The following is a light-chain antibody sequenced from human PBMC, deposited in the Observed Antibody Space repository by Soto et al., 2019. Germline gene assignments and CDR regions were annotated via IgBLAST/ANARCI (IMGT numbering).Light chain of an antibody. J-gene: IGLJ1*01. V-gene: IGLV1-44*01. CDR3: AASDDSLNALYV. Sequence: QSVLTQPPSASGTPGQRVTISCSGSSSNIGNNTVNWYQQLPGTAPKLLIYTSNQRPSGVPDRFSGSKSGTSASLAISGLQSGDEADYYCAASDDSLNALYVFGTGTKVTVL. CDR1: SSNIGNNT. CDR2: TSN.